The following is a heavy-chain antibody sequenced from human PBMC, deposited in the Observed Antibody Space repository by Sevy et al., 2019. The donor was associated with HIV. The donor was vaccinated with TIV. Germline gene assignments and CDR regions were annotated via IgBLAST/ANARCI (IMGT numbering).Heavy chain of an antibody. CDR3: ARKLRVPAETLYYFDY. V-gene: IGHV3-21*01. Sequence: GGSLRLSCAASGFTFSSYSMNWVRQAPGKGLEWVSSISSSSSYIYYADSVKGRFTISRDNAKNSLYLQMNSLRVEDTAVYYCARKLRVPAETLYYFDYWGQGTLVTVSS. CDR1: GFTFSSYS. D-gene: IGHD2-2*01. CDR2: ISSSSSYI. J-gene: IGHJ4*02.